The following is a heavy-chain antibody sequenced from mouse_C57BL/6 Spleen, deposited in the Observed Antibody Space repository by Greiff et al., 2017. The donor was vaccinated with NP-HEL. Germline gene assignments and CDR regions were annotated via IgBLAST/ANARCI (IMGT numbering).Heavy chain of an antibody. Sequence: DVKLVESGGGLVQPGGSLKLSCAASGFTFSDYYMYWVRQTPEKRLEWVAYISNGGGSTYYPDTVKGRFTISRDNAKNTLYLQMSRLKSEDTAMYYCATVRFSYAMDYWGQGTSVTVSS. CDR3: ATVRFSYAMDY. V-gene: IGHV5-12*01. CDR1: GFTFSDYY. CDR2: ISNGGGST. J-gene: IGHJ4*01.